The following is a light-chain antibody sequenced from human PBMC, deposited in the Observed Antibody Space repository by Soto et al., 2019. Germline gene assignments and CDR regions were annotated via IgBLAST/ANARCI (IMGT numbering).Light chain of an antibody. J-gene: IGKJ4*01. CDR2: DAS. CDR1: QDLRNN. CDR3: QQSDNLPRT. V-gene: IGKV1-33*01. Sequence: DIKMTQSQSSLFAAVVDRVSITCQASQDLRNNLNWHQQKARKAPKLLMYDASHLETGVPSRFSGSRAGTDFTFTISSLQPEDVATYYCQQSDNLPRTFGGGPNVEIK.